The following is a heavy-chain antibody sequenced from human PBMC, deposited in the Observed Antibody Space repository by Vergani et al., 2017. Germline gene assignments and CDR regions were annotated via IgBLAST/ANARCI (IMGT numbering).Heavy chain of an antibody. V-gene: IGHV3-23*01. CDR2: ISGSGGST. Sequence: EVQLSESGGGLVQPGGSLRLSCAASGFTFSSYAMSWVRQAPGKGLEWVSAISGSGGSTYYADSVKGRFTISRDNSKNTLYLQMNSLRAEDTAVYYCASIYSSSWYNGRFDPWGQGTLVTVSS. D-gene: IGHD6-13*01. CDR1: GFTFSSYA. J-gene: IGHJ5*02. CDR3: ASIYSSSWYNGRFDP.